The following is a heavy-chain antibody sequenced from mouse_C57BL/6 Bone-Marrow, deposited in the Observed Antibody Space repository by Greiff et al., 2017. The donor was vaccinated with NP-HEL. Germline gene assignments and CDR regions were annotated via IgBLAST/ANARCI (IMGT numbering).Heavy chain of an antibody. J-gene: IGHJ4*01. V-gene: IGHV7-1*01. CDR2: SRNKANDYTT. CDR3: ERDADYGKGAMDY. D-gene: IGHD1-1*01. Sequence: EVKLMESGGGLVQSGRSLRLSCATSGFTFSDFYMEWVRQAPGKGLEWIAASRNKANDYTTEYSASVKGRFIVSRDTSQSILYLQMNALRAEETAIYYCERDADYGKGAMDYWGQGTSVTVSS. CDR1: GFTFSDFY.